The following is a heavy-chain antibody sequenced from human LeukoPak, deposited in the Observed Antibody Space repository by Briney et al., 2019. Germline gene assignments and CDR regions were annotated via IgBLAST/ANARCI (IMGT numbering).Heavy chain of an antibody. CDR3: ARAGIYGGGKSYAFDV. CDR2: ITASGTAM. CDR1: GFTFSSYS. V-gene: IGHV3-48*01. Sequence: HPGGSLRLSCAASGFTFSSYSMNWVRQAPGKGLEWVSHITASGTAMFYADSVKGRFTISRDNAKNSLYLQMNSLRVGDTAVYYCARAGIYGGGKSYAFDVWGQGTTVIVSS. J-gene: IGHJ3*01. D-gene: IGHD4-23*01.